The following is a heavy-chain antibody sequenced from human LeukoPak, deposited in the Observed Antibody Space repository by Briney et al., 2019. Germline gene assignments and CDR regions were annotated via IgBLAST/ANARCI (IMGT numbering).Heavy chain of an antibody. CDR3: ARVPIVGATIDY. Sequence: GGSLRLSCAASGFTFSSYSMNWVRQAPGKGLEWVSSISSSSSYIYYADSVKGRFTISRDNAKNSLYLQMNSLRAEDTAVYYCARVPIVGATIDYWGQGTLVTVSS. V-gene: IGHV3-21*01. J-gene: IGHJ4*02. CDR2: ISSSSSYI. CDR1: GFTFSSYS. D-gene: IGHD1-26*01.